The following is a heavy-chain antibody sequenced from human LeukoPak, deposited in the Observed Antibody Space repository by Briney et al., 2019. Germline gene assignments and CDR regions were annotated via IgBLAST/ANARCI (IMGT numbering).Heavy chain of an antibody. CDR3: ARGPARTYYYGSGSYKRLPTTSTEN. Sequence: GGSLRLSCAASGFTFSDYYMSWIRQAPGKGLEWVSYITSRGGTIYYADSVKGRFSISRDNAKNSLYLQMNSLRAEDTAVYYCARGPARTYYYGSGSYKRLPTTSTENWGQGTLVTVSS. D-gene: IGHD3-10*01. CDR1: GFTFSDYY. CDR2: ITSRGGTI. J-gene: IGHJ4*02. V-gene: IGHV3-11*04.